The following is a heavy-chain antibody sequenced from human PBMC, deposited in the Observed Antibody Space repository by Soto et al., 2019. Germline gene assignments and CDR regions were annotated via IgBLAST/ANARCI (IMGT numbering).Heavy chain of an antibody. CDR3: ARDWVPWKPNDDYWSGVGARRYDYGMDV. J-gene: IGHJ6*02. CDR2: IYNNGSP. V-gene: IGHV4-30-4*01. Sequence: QVQLQESGPGLVKPSPTLSLTCTVSGVSLSRGDYYWDWIRQPPGTGLEWIGFIYNNGSPYYNPSLQSRATISVDPSKHQFFRKLTSVNAADTAMDYCARDWVPWKPNDDYWSGVGARRYDYGMDVWGQGTTVTVSS. D-gene: IGHD3-3*01. CDR1: GVSLSRGDYY.